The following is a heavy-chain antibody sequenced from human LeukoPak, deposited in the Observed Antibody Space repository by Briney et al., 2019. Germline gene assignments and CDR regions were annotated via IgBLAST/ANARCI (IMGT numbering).Heavy chain of an antibody. CDR1: GGSFSGYY. CDR3: ARGGRDIVVVPAGIGDFDY. CDR2: INQSGST. J-gene: IGHJ4*02. Sequence: SETLSLTCAVYGGSFSGYYWSWIRQPPGKGREWIGEINQSGSTNYNPSLKRRVTISVDTSKNQFSLKLSSVTAADTAVYYCARGGRDIVVVPAGIGDFDYWGQGTLVTVSS. V-gene: IGHV4-34*01. D-gene: IGHD2-2*01.